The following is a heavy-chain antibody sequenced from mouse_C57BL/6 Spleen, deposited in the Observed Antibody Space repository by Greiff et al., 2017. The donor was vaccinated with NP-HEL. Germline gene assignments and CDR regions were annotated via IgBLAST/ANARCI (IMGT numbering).Heavy chain of an antibody. J-gene: IGHJ2*01. Sequence: QVQLKQPGAELVRPGSSVKLSCKASGYTFTSYWMHWVKQRPIQGLEWIGNIDPSDSETHYNQKFKDKATLTVDKSSSTAYMQLSSLTSEDSAVYYCASYYGSSPLGYWGQGTTLTVSS. CDR1: GYTFTSYW. D-gene: IGHD1-1*01. CDR2: IDPSDSET. CDR3: ASYYGSSPLGY. V-gene: IGHV1-52*01.